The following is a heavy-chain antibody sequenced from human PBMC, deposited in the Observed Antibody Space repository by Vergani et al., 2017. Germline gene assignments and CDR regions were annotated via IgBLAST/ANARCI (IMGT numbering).Heavy chain of an antibody. CDR3: ARHTTYTDS. CDR2: IYPADSDT. J-gene: IGHJ4*02. V-gene: IGHV5-51*01. CDR1: EYSFGNYW. Sequence: EVELVQSGPEMRKPGESLKISCKGSEYSFGNYWIGWVRQMPGKGLEWMGIIYPADSDTRYSPSFQGQVTIAADKSISTAFVQWDSLKASDTALYYSARHTTYTDSWGQGTLVTVSS. D-gene: IGHD1-1*01.